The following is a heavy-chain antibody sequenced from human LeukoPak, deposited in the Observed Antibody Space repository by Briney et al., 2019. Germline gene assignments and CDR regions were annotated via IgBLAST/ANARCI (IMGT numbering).Heavy chain of an antibody. CDR1: GGTLSSYA. Sequence: ASVKVSCKASGGTLSSYAISWVRQAPGQGRECMGGIIPIFGTANYAQKFQGGVTITADESTHTAYMELSSLGPEDTDVYYRGRKPPSHDCSSTSCYLYYGMDVWGKGTTVSVSS. V-gene: IGHV1-69*13. D-gene: IGHD2-2*01. CDR3: GRKPPSHDCSSTSCYLYYGMDV. CDR2: IIPIFGTA. J-gene: IGHJ6*04.